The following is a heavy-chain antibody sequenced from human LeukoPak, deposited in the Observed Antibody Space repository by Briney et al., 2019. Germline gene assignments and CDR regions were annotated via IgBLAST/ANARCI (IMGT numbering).Heavy chain of an antibody. D-gene: IGHD6-19*01. CDR1: GFTFSSYW. Sequence: SGGSLRLSCAASGFTFSSYWMRWVRQAPGKGLVWVSRINSDGSSTSYADSVKGRFTISRDDAKNTLYLQMNSLRAEDTAVYYCARVSSGWLRVYYFDYWGQGTLVTVSS. V-gene: IGHV3-74*01. CDR3: ARVSSGWLRVYYFDY. CDR2: INSDGSST. J-gene: IGHJ4*02.